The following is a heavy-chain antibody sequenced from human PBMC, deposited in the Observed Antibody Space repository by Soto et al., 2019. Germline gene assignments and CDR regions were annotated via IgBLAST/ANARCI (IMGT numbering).Heavy chain of an antibody. Sequence: GESLKISCKGSGYSFTSYWIGWVRQMPGKGLGWMGIIYPGDSDTRYSPSFQGQVTISADKSISTAYLQWSSLKASDTAMYYCARHGGSSVTLYYYYGMDVWGQGTTVTVSS. V-gene: IGHV5-51*01. J-gene: IGHJ6*02. CDR3: ARHGGSSVTLYYYYGMDV. CDR1: GYSFTSYW. D-gene: IGHD2-15*01. CDR2: IYPGDSDT.